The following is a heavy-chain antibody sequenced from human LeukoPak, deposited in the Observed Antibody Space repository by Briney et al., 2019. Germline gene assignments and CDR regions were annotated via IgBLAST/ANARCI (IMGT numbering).Heavy chain of an antibody. D-gene: IGHD3-16*01. Sequence: GGSLRLSCAASGFTFDDYDMSWDRQATGKGLEWVAHIKKDGREKNYVDSVKGRFTISRDNTKNSVYLQMNSLRGEDTGVYYCAMDSYGPDDYWGQGTLVTVSS. CDR2: IKKDGREK. CDR1: GFTFDDYD. J-gene: IGHJ4*02. V-gene: IGHV3-7*04. CDR3: AMDSYGPDDY.